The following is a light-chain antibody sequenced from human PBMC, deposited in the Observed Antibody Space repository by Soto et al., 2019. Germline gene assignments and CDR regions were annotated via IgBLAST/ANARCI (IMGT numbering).Light chain of an antibody. CDR3: QQDTSFPFT. V-gene: IGKV1-12*01. J-gene: IGKJ3*01. CDR2: AAS. CDR1: QGIASW. Sequence: DIQMTQSPSSVSASVGDRVTITCRASQGIASWLAWYQQKPGKAPKLLIYAASNLQGGVPSRFSGSGSGTDFTLTINSLQPEDFAPYYCQQDTSFPFTFGPGTKVDVK.